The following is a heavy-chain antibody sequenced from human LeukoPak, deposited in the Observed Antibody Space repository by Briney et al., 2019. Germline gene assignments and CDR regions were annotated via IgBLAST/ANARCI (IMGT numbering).Heavy chain of an antibody. CDR2: IQYDGSKK. CDR1: GFTFSSNG. Sequence: GGSLRLSCVASGFTFSSNGMHWVRQAPGKGLEWVTFIQYDGSKKYYADSVKGRFTISRDNSKDTLYLEMNSLRAEDTAVYYCARATDYYDSSGYDWGQGTLVTVSS. V-gene: IGHV3-30*02. CDR3: ARATDYYDSSGYD. J-gene: IGHJ4*02. D-gene: IGHD3-22*01.